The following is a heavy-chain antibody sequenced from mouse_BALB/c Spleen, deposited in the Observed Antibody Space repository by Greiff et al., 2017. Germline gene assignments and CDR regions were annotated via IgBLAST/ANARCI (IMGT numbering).Heavy chain of an antibody. CDR2: ISSGGSYT. Sequence: EGKLMESGGGLVKPGGSLKLSCAASGFTFSSYTMSWVRQTPEKRLEWVATISSGGSYTYYPDSVKGRFTISRDNAKNTLYLQMSSLKSEDTAMYYCTRDGTMITTNYFDYWGQGTTLTVSS. D-gene: IGHD2-4*01. CDR1: GFTFSSYT. J-gene: IGHJ2*01. CDR3: TRDGTMITTNYFDY. V-gene: IGHV5-6-4*01.